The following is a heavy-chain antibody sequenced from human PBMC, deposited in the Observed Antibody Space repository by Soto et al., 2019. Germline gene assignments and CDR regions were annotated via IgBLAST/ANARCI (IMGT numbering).Heavy chain of an antibody. V-gene: IGHV4-59*01. CDR3: ARDPFCSGGNCYRNL. J-gene: IGHJ4*02. Sequence: SAIPSLTCTVSGASLNAYYSTWVRQPPGKGLEWIGYIYHNGGTSYNPSLKSRVSISLDRSRNQFSLKLTSVTAADTAVYYCARDPFCSGGNCYRNLWGQGTLVTTS. CDR2: IYHNGGT. D-gene: IGHD2-15*01. CDR1: GASLNAYY.